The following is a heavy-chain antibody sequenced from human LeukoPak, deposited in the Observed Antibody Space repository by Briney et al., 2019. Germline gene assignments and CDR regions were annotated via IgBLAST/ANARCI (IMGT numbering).Heavy chain of an antibody. CDR3: ARDIESIAARQNPREYYFQH. V-gene: IGHV1-46*01. CDR1: GYTFTSYY. J-gene: IGHJ1*01. CDR2: INPSGGST. Sequence: ASVKVSCKASGYTFTSYYMHWVRQAPGQGLEWMGIINPSGGSTSYAQKFQGRVTMTRDTSTSTVYMELSGLRSEDTAVYYCARDIESIAARQNPREYYFQHWGQGTLVTVSS. D-gene: IGHD6-6*01.